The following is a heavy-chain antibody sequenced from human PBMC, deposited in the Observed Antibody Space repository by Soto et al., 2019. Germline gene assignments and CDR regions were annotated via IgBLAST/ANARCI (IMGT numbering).Heavy chain of an antibody. Sequence: GASVKVSCKTSGYTFTTYYIHWVRQAPGQGLEWMGLINPRSGNTPYAQNFQGRVAVTRDTSTSTVYMELSGLRSDDTAVYYCARSSMTGPTTLVDYWGQGTLVTVSS. CDR1: GYTFTTYY. D-gene: IGHD1-26*01. CDR2: INPRSGNT. V-gene: IGHV1-46*01. CDR3: ARSSMTGPTTLVDY. J-gene: IGHJ4*02.